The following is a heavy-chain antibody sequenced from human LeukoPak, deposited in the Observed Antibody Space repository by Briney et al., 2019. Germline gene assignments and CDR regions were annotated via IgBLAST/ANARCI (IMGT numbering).Heavy chain of an antibody. CDR2: ISSSSSYI. D-gene: IGHD6-19*01. J-gene: IGHJ3*02. V-gene: IGHV3-21*04. Sequence: PGGALRLSCAASAFTFSSYSMNWVRQAPGKGLEGVSSISSSSSYIYYADSVKGRFTVSRDNSKNTLYLQMSSLRAEDTAMYYCAKVRDTRDWYKDAFDIWGQGTRVTVSS. CDR1: AFTFSSYS. CDR3: AKVRDTRDWYKDAFDI.